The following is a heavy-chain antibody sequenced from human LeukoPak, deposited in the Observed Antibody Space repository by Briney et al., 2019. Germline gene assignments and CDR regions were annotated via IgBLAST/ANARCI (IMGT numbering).Heavy chain of an antibody. D-gene: IGHD6-13*01. Sequence: PGGSQRLSCAASGFTVSSNYMSWVRQAPGKGLEWVSVIYSGGSTYYADSVKGRFTISRDNSKNTLYLQMNSLRAEDTAVYYCARGVDLAAAVNYFDYWGQGTLVTVSS. CDR3: ARGVDLAAAVNYFDY. CDR1: GFTVSSNY. V-gene: IGHV3-53*01. J-gene: IGHJ4*02. CDR2: IYSGGST.